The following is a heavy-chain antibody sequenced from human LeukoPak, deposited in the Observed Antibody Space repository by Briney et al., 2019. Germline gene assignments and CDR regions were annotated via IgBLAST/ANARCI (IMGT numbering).Heavy chain of an antibody. CDR1: GGSISSYY. V-gene: IGHV4-59*12. J-gene: IGHJ5*02. CDR3: ARGRAAAGRGSWFDP. D-gene: IGHD6-13*01. Sequence: SETLSLTCTVSGGSISSYYWSWIRQPPGKGLEWIGYIYYSGSTNYNPSLKSRVTISVDTSKNQFSLKLSSVTAADTAVYYCARGRAAAGRGSWFDPWGQGTLVTVSS. CDR2: IYYSGST.